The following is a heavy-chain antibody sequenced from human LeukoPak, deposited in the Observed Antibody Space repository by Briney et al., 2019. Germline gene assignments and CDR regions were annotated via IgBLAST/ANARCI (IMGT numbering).Heavy chain of an antibody. CDR2: IYYRGST. CDR1: GGSLSSYY. CDR3: ARDSYYYGSGSLWYFDI. Sequence: SETLSLTCTVSGGSLSSYYWSWIRQPPGKGLEWIGCIYYRGSTSYNPSLKSRVTISVDTSKNQFSLQLSSVTAADTAVYYCARDSYYYGSGSLWYFDIWGRGTLVTVSS. D-gene: IGHD3-10*01. V-gene: IGHV4-59*01. J-gene: IGHJ2*01.